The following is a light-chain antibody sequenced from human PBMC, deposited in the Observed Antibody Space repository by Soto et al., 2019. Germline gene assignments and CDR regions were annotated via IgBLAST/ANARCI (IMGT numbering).Light chain of an antibody. CDR1: QSIRTY. CDR2: AAS. CDR3: QQTYNTPRTT. Sequence: DIQMTQSPSSLSASVGGRVTITCRASQSIRTYLNWYHQTPGKAPKLLIYAASSLQSGVPSRFSGSGSGTDFTLTINSLQPEDFATYYCQQTYNTPRTTFGQGTRLEI. J-gene: IGKJ2*01. V-gene: IGKV1-39*01.